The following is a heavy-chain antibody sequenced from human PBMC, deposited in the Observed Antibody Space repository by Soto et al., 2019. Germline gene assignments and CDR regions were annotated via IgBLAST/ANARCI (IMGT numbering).Heavy chain of an antibody. CDR3: AGGTYYYGSGSYYRGHVTSYYYYYGMDV. CDR2: ISPKSGGTA. J-gene: IGHJ6*02. D-gene: IGHD3-10*01. Sequence: GASVKVSCKAGGYTFSDYYIQWVRQAPGQGLEYMGWISPKSGGTANYAQKFQGRVTITADESTSTAYMELSSLRSEDTAVYYCAGGTYYYGSGSYYRGHVTSYYYYYGMDVWGQGTTVTVSS. CDR1: GYTFSDYY. V-gene: IGHV1-69*13.